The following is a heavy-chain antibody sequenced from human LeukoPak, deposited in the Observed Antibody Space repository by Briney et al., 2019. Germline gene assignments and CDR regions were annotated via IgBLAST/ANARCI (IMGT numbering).Heavy chain of an antibody. Sequence: GGSLRLSCPSTLFIFISCPMDLLRQAPGKGLEWVALIRTDATKYSYSDSVKGRFTVSRDNSRDTLFLQVNSLRAGDTAVYYCARGTDYGLYAAWGQGTLVIVSS. D-gene: IGHD4-17*01. CDR2: IRTDATKY. V-gene: IGHV3-30*02. CDR3: ARGTDYGLYAA. J-gene: IGHJ4*02. CDR1: LFIFISCP.